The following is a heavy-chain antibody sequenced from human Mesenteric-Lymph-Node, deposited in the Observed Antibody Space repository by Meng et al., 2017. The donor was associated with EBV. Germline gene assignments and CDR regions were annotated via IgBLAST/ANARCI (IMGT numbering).Heavy chain of an antibody. CDR3: AALGSFASSIDP. D-gene: IGHD3-16*01. CDR2: IYHSGIT. V-gene: IGHV4-4*02. J-gene: IGHJ5*02. CDR1: GGSISSSNW. Sequence: QGQLQESGPGLVNPSGTLSLTCAVSGGSISSSNWWSWVRQPPGKGLEWIGEIYHSGITNYNPSLSSRVTMSVDKSKNQFSLNLISLTAADTAVYFCAALGSFASSIDPWGQGTLVTVSS.